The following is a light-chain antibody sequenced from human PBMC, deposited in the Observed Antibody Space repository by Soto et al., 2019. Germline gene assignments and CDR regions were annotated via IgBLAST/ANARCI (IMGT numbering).Light chain of an antibody. Sequence: EIVLTQSPGTLSLSPGERATLSCRARQSVSSSYLAWYQQRPGQAPRLLIYGASIRATGIPDRFSGSGSGTDFTLTISRLEPEDFAVYYCQQFDNSQWTFGQGTKVDIK. J-gene: IGKJ1*01. CDR2: GAS. CDR3: QQFDNSQWT. CDR1: QSVSSSY. V-gene: IGKV3-20*01.